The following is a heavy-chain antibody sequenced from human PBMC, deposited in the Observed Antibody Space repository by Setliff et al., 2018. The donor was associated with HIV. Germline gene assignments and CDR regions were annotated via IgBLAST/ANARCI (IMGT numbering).Heavy chain of an antibody. J-gene: IGHJ4*02. CDR2: INSDGSST. Sequence: ETLRLSCAASGFTFSSYWMHWVRQAPGKGLVWVSRINSDGSSTSYADSVKGRFTISRDNSKNTLYLQMNSLRAEDTAVYYCARDQVANYYGSGIDYWGQGTLVTVSS. D-gene: IGHD3-10*01. V-gene: IGHV3-74*01. CDR3: ARDQVANYYGSGIDY. CDR1: GFTFSSYW.